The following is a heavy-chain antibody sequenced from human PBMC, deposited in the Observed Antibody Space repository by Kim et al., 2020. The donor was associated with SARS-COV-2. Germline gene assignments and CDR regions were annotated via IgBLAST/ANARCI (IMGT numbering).Heavy chain of an antibody. CDR2: I. V-gene: IGHV3-21*01. Sequence: IYHADSLKGRFTISRDNAKNSLFLQMSSLRAEDTAVYYCARDGDYAAFDIWGQGTMVTVSS. D-gene: IGHD4-17*01. J-gene: IGHJ3*02. CDR3: ARDGDYAAFDI.